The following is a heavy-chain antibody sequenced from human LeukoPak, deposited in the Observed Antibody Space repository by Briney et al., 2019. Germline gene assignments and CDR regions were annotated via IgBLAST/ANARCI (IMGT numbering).Heavy chain of an antibody. CDR1: GYTLTELS. V-gene: IGHV1-24*01. CDR2: FDPEDGET. J-gene: IGHJ6*02. D-gene: IGHD4-17*01. CDR3: ARDSGTTVTPFDYGMDV. Sequence: ASVKVSCKVSGYTLTELSMHWVRQAPGKGLEWMGGFDPEDGETIYAQKFQGRVTMTEDTSTDTAYMELSSLRSEDTAVYYCARDSGTTVTPFDYGMDVWGQGTTVTVSS.